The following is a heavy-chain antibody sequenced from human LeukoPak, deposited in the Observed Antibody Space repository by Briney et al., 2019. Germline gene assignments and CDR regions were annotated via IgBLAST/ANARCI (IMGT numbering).Heavy chain of an antibody. D-gene: IGHD2-15*01. J-gene: IGHJ4*02. CDR1: GGTFSIYA. CDR3: ASAIGYCSGGSCPARDY. CDR2: IIPIFGTA. Sequence: ASVRVSCKASGGTFSIYAISWVRQAPGQGLEWMGGIIPIFGTANYAQKFQGRVTITAYEATSTAYMELSSLRSEDAAVYYCASAIGYCSGGSCPARDYWGQGTLVTVSS. V-gene: IGHV1-69*13.